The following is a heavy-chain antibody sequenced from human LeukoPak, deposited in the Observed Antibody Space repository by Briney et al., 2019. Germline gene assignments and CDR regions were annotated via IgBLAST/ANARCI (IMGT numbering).Heavy chain of an antibody. CDR1: GFTFSSDW. CDR3: AKVASSSWYGGPFDY. CDR2: INGDGSST. D-gene: IGHD6-13*01. Sequence: PGGSLRLSCAASGFTFSSDWMHWVRQAPGKGLVCVSYINGDGSSTNYADSVRGRFTISRDNAKNSLYLQMNSLRAEDMALYYCAKVASSSWYGGPFDYWGQGTLVTVSA. V-gene: IGHV3-74*01. J-gene: IGHJ4*02.